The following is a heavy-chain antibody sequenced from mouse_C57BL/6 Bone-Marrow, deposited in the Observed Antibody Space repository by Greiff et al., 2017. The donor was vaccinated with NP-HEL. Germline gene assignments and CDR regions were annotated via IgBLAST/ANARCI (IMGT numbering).Heavy chain of an antibody. V-gene: IGHV1-19*01. CDR3: PRGDGVDY. CDR1: GYTFTDYY. D-gene: IGHD1-1*02. CDR2: INPYNGGT. Sequence: DVQLQESGPVLVKPGASVKMSCKASGYTFTDYYMNWVKQSHGKSLEWIGVINPYNGGTSYNQKFKGKATLTVDKSSSTAYMELNSLTSEDSAVYYCPRGDGVDYWGQGTTLTVSS. J-gene: IGHJ2*01.